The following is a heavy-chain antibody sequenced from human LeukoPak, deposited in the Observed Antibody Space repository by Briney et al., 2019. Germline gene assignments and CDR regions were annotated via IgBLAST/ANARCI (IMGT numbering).Heavy chain of an antibody. D-gene: IGHD2-2*02. CDR1: GGSISSCY. Sequence: PETLSLTCAVSGGSISSCYWSWIRQPAGNGLEWIGRIYTTGSTNYNPSLNSRVTMSVDTTKNQFSLKLSSVTAADTAVYYCARDDPGSAAIGNWFDPWGQGTLVTVSS. CDR2: IYTTGST. J-gene: IGHJ5*02. V-gene: IGHV4-4*07. CDR3: ARDDPGSAAIGNWFDP.